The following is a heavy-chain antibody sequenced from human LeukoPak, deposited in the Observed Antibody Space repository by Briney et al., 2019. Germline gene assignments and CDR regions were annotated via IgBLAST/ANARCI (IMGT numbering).Heavy chain of an antibody. V-gene: IGHV1-69*04. CDR3: ASSYLRDSGSYVY. CDR1: GGTFSSYA. Sequence: SVKVSCKASGGTFSSYAISWVRQAPGQGLEWMGRIIPILGIANYAQKFQGRVTITADKSTSTAYMELSSLRSEDTAVYYCASSYLRDSGSYVYWGQGTLVTVSS. D-gene: IGHD3-10*01. CDR2: IIPILGIA. J-gene: IGHJ4*02.